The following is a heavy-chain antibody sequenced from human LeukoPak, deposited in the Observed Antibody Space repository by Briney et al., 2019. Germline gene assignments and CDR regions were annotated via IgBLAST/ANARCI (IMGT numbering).Heavy chain of an antibody. Sequence: GASVKVSCKASGFTFTSSAVQWVRQAREQRLEWIGWIVVGSGNTNYAQKFQERVTITRDMSTSTAYMELSSLRSEDTAVYYCAAGSPDYYDSSGSLRYWGQGTLVTVSS. CDR3: AAGSPDYYDSSGSLRY. CDR1: GFTFTSSA. CDR2: IVVGSGNT. J-gene: IGHJ4*02. D-gene: IGHD3-22*01. V-gene: IGHV1-58*01.